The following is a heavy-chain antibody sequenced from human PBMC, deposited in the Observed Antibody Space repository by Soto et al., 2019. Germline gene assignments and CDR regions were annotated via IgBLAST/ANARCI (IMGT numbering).Heavy chain of an antibody. CDR2: IGGQGSNK. Sequence: QVRLVESGGCVVKPGRSLRLSCAASGFSFGDCHMSWVRQAPGKGLEWVGFIGGQGSNKYYADSLKGRFTISRDNSKNSLYLQIESLRVEDTAVYYCARDVKASGTGHCGFYYFDHWGQGTLVTVSS. D-gene: IGHD5-12*01. V-gene: IGHV3-11*01. CDR1: GFSFGDCH. CDR3: ARDVKASGTGHCGFYYFDH. J-gene: IGHJ4*02.